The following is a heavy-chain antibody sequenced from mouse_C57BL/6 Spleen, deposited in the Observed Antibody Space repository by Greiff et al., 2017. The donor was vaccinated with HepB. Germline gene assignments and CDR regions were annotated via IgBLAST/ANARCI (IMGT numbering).Heavy chain of an antibody. CDR3: AYGSSSEGFAY. D-gene: IGHD1-1*01. CDR2: IYPYNGVS. V-gene: IGHV1-31*01. J-gene: IGHJ3*01. Sequence: EVKLQESGPELVKPGASVKISCKASGYSFTGYYMHWVKQSHGNILDWIGYIYPYNGVSSYNQKFKGKATLTVDKSSSPAYMELRSLTSEDSAVYYCAYGSSSEGFAYWGQGTLVTVSA. CDR1: GYSFTGYY.